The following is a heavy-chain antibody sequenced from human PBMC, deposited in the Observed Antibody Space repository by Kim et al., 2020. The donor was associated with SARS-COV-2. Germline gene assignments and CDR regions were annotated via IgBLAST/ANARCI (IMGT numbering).Heavy chain of an antibody. Sequence: SETLSLTCTVSGGSISSSSYYWGWIRQPPGKGLEWIGSIYYSGSTYYNPSLKSRVTISVDTSKDQFSLKLSSVTAADTAVYYCARPHGDSLVWYFDLWGRGTLVTVSS. D-gene: IGHD4-17*01. CDR3: ARPHGDSLVWYFDL. J-gene: IGHJ2*01. V-gene: IGHV4-39*01. CDR2: IYYSGST. CDR1: GGSISSSSYY.